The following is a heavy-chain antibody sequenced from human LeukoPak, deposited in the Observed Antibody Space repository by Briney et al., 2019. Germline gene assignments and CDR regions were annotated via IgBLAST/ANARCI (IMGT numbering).Heavy chain of an antibody. J-gene: IGHJ3*02. CDR2: IWYGGSNK. CDR1: GFTFSSYG. V-gene: IGHV3-30*02. D-gene: IGHD2-2*01. CDR3: AKVAVVVPAAMGAFDI. Sequence: TGGSLRLSCAASGFTFSSYGMHWVRQAPGKGLEWVAVIWYGGSNKYYADSVKGRFTISRDNSKNTLYLQMNSLRAEDTAVYYCAKVAVVVPAAMGAFDIWGQGTMVTVSS.